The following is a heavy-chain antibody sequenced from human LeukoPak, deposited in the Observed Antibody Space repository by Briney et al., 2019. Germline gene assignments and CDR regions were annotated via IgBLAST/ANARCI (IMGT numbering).Heavy chain of an antibody. CDR1: GFTFSSYG. D-gene: IGHD3-22*01. CDR3: ARGYYDSSVRDAFDI. CDR2: ISISGDST. V-gene: IGHV3-23*01. J-gene: IGHJ3*02. Sequence: GGSLRLSCAASGFTFSSYGMNWVRQAPGKGLEWVSTISISGDSTYYADSVKGRFTISRDNSKNTLYLQMNSRRAEDTAVYYCARGYYDSSVRDAFDIWGQGTMVTVSS.